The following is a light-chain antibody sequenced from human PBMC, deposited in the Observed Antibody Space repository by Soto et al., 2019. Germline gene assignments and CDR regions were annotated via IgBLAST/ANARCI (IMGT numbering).Light chain of an antibody. Sequence: QSALTQPPSASGSPGQSVTISCTGTSSDVGVYNYVSWYQQHPGKAPKFIIYEVSKRPSGVPDRFSGSKSGNTASLTVSGLQAEDEADYYCSSYVGSNNFYVFGTGTKVTVL. CDR1: SSDVGVYNY. V-gene: IGLV2-8*01. CDR2: EVS. CDR3: SSYVGSNNFYV. J-gene: IGLJ1*01.